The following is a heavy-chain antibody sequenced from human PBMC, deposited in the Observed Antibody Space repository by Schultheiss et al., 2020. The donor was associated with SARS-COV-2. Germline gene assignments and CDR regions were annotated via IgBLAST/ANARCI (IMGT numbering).Heavy chain of an antibody. CDR3: ARGGTIVVVPAAHNWFDP. CDR2: ISWNSGSI. J-gene: IGHJ5*02. Sequence: GGSLRLSCAASGFTFSSYGMHWVRQAPGKGLEWVSGISWNSGSIGYADSVKGRFTISRDNAKNSLYLQMNSLRAEDTAVYYCARGGTIVVVPAAHNWFDPWGQGTLVTVSS. V-gene: IGHV3-48*04. D-gene: IGHD2-2*01. CDR1: GFTFSSYG.